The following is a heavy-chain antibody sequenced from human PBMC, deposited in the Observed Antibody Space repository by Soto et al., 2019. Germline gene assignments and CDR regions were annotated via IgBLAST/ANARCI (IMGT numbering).Heavy chain of an antibody. CDR1: GGTFSSYT. Sequence: ASVKVSCKASGGTFSSYTISWVRQAPGQGLEWMGRIIPILGIANYAQKFQGRVTITADKSTSTAYMELSSLRSEDTAVYYCARAGPATVIYNRAEYFQHWGQGTLVTVSS. V-gene: IGHV1-69*02. CDR3: ARAGPATVIYNRAEYFQH. D-gene: IGHD4-17*01. CDR2: IIPILGIA. J-gene: IGHJ1*01.